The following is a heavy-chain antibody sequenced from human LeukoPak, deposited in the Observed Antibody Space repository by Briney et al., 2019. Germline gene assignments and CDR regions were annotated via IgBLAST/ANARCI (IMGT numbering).Heavy chain of an antibody. CDR1: GFTFSKYW. CDR2: IKQDGSEK. J-gene: IGHJ4*02. Sequence: GGSLRLSCAASGFTFSKYWMTWVRQAPGKGLEWVANIKQDGSEKYYVDSVKGRFTISRDNAKSSLSLQMNGLRAEDTAVYYCASGLEYWGRGTLVSVSS. D-gene: IGHD6-6*01. V-gene: IGHV3-7*03. CDR3: ASGLEY.